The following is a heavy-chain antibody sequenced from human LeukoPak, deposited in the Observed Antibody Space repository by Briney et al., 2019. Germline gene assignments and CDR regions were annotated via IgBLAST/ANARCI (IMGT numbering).Heavy chain of an antibody. CDR3: ARGSYGGELDY. J-gene: IGHJ4*02. CDR2: INHSGST. V-gene: IGHV4-34*01. D-gene: IGHD4-23*01. Sequence: SETLSLNGAVYGGSFSGYYWSWIRLPPGKGLEWLGEINHSGSTNYNPSLKSRVTIAVHTSKNQFSLKLSSVTAADTAVYYCARGSYGGELDYWGQGTLVTVSS. CDR1: GGSFSGYY.